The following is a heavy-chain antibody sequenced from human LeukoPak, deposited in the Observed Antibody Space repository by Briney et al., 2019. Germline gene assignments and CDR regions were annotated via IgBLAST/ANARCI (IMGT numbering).Heavy chain of an antibody. J-gene: IGHJ4*02. CDR2: IYPGDSDT. Sequence: GESLKISCKGSGYSFTTYWIDWVRQMPGKGLEWVGVIYPGDSDTRYSPSFQGQVTISADKSISTAYLQWSSLKASDTAMYYCARPGMVDTAMVFDYWGQGTLVTVSS. D-gene: IGHD5-18*01. CDR3: ARPGMVDTAMVFDY. V-gene: IGHV5-51*01. CDR1: GYSFTTYW.